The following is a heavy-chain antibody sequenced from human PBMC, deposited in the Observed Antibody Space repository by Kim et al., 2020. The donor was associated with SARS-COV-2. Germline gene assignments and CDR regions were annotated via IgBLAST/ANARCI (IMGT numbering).Heavy chain of an antibody. V-gene: IGHV1-3*01. CDR3: AKDWEVRGITPDY. Sequence: ASVKVSCKASGYTFTSYAMHWLRQAPGQRREWMGWINAGNGYTKYSQKFQGRLTITRDTSASTAYMELSSLTSEDTAVYYCAKDWEVRGITPDYWGQGTPVTVSS. CDR2: INAGNGYT. J-gene: IGHJ4*02. CDR1: GYTFTSYA. D-gene: IGHD3-10*01.